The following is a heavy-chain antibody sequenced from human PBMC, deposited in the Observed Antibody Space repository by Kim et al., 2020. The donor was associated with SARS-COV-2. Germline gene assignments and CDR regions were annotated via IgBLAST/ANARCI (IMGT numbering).Heavy chain of an antibody. Sequence: SETLSLTCAVYGGSFSGYYWSWIRQPPGKGLEWIWEINHSGSTNYNPSLKSRVTISVDTSKNQFSLKLSSVTAADTAVYYCARFPGRVAARGGWFDPWGQGTLVTVSS. V-gene: IGHV4-34*01. CDR3: ARFPGRVAARGGWFDP. CDR1: GGSFSGYY. J-gene: IGHJ5*02. CDR2: INHSGST. D-gene: IGHD2-15*01.